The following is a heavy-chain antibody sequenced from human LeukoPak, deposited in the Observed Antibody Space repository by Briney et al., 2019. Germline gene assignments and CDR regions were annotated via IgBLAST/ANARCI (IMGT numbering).Heavy chain of an antibody. D-gene: IGHD3-3*01. J-gene: IGHJ4*02. Sequence: PSETLSLTCTVSGGSISSYYWSWIRQPPGKGLEWIGDIYYSWSTNYNPALKSRVTISVDTSKNQFSLKLSSVTAADTAVYYCARDRYDFWSGSPGYFDYWGQGTLVTVSS. CDR3: ARDRYDFWSGSPGYFDY. CDR2: IYYSWST. V-gene: IGHV4-59*01. CDR1: GGSISSYY.